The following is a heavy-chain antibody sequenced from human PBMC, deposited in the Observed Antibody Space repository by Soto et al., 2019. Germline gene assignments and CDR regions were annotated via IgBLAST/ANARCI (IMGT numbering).Heavy chain of an antibody. D-gene: IGHD6-13*01. Sequence: QVQLVQSGAEVKKPGASVKLSCKASGYTFTNYYIHWVRQAPGQGLEWMAIINPNGGSTNYAHKFQGRVTLTRDTSTSTVYMDLSSLKSEDTAVYYCARGLAAGDYWGQGTLVTVSS. J-gene: IGHJ4*02. CDR1: GYTFTNYY. V-gene: IGHV1-46*01. CDR3: ARGLAAGDY. CDR2: INPNGGST.